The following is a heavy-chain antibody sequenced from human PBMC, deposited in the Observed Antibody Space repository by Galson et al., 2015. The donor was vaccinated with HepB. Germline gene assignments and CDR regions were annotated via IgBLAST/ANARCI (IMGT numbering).Heavy chain of an antibody. CDR3: ARVYYYGSGSYYSHYYYYGMDV. V-gene: IGHV2-70*01. D-gene: IGHD3-10*01. CDR2: IDWDDDK. Sequence: TLTLTCTFSGFSLSTSGMCVSWIRQPPGKALEWLALIDWDDDKYYSTSLKTRLTISKDTSKNQVVLTMTNMDPVDTATYYCARVYYYGSGSYYSHYYYYGMDVWGQGTTVTVSS. J-gene: IGHJ6*02. CDR1: GFSLSTSGMC.